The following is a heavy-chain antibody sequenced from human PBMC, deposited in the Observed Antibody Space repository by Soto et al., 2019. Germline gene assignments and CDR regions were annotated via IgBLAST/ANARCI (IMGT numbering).Heavy chain of an antibody. J-gene: IGHJ6*02. CDR1: GFTFRSYW. Sequence: EVQLVESGGGLVQPGGSLRLSCAASGFTFRSYWMSWVRQAPGKGLEWVANIKQDGREKYDVDSVRGLFTISRDNARNSLYLQMNGLRAEDTAVYYCARAGSPGRPRYYYYYGMDVWGQGTTVTVSS. D-gene: IGHD7-27*01. CDR2: IKQDGREK. CDR3: ARAGSPGRPRYYYYYGMDV. V-gene: IGHV3-7*03.